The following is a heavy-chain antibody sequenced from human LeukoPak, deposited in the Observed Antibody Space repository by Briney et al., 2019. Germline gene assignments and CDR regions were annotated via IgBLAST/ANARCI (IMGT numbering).Heavy chain of an antibody. CDR2: ISGSGGST. CDR3: AKVNFDWLLSNFDY. Sequence: PGGSLRLSCAASGFTFSSYAMSWVRQAPGKGLEWASAISGSGGSTYYADSVKGRFTISRDNSKNTLYLQMNSLRAEDTAVYYCAKVNFDWLLSNFDYWGQGTLVTVSS. D-gene: IGHD3-9*01. J-gene: IGHJ4*02. V-gene: IGHV3-23*01. CDR1: GFTFSSYA.